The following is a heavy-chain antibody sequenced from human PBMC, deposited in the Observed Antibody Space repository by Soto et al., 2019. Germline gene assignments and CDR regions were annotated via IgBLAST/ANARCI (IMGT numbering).Heavy chain of an antibody. V-gene: IGHV3-9*01. CDR2: LSGNSDIV. Sequence: GGSLRLSCVTSGFFFDNYAMHWVRQAPGKGPEWVSGLSGNSDIVAYADSVKGRFTISRDNAKKSLFLQMNNLRPEDTAVYYCAGEKTVTTGIDYWGQGTLVTVSS. CDR1: GFFFDNYA. D-gene: IGHD4-4*01. CDR3: AGEKTVTTGIDY. J-gene: IGHJ4*02.